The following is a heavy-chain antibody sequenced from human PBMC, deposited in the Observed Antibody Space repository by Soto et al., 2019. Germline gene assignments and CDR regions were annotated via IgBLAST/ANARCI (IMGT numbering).Heavy chain of an antibody. V-gene: IGHV4-34*01. CDR1: GGSFSGYY. CDR3: ARGERSAFDI. Sequence: LSLTCAVYGGSFSGYYWSWIRQPPGKGLEWIGEINHSGSTNYNPSLKSRVTISVDTSKNQFSLKLSSVTAADTAVYYCARGERSAFDIWGQGTMVTVSS. D-gene: IGHD1-1*01. CDR2: INHSGST. J-gene: IGHJ3*02.